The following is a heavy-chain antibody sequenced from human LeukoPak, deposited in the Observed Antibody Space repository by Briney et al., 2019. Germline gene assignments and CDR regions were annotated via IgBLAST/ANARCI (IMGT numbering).Heavy chain of an antibody. D-gene: IGHD6-13*01. CDR1: GGSISSYY. CDR3: ATGPTAAFGWYFDL. V-gene: IGHV4-59*08. J-gene: IGHJ2*01. Sequence: PSETLSLTCTVSGGSISSYYWSWIRQPPGKGLEWIGYIYYSGSSNYNPSLKSRVTMSVDTSKNQFSLKLSSVTAADTAVYYCATGPTAAFGWYFDLWGRGTLVTVSS. CDR2: IYYSGSS.